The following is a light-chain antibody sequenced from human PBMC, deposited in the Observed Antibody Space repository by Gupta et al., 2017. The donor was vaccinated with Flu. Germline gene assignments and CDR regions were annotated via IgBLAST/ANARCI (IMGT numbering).Light chain of an antibody. CDR1: QSISSY. J-gene: IGKJ5*01. CDR3: QQSYSTPVT. V-gene: IGKV1-39*01. CDR2: AAS. Sequence: DIQLTQSPSSLSASVGDRVTITCRASQSISSYLNWYQQKPGKAPKLRIYAASSLQSGVPSRFSGSGSGTDFTLTISRLQPEDFATYYCQQSYSTPVTFGQGTRLEIK.